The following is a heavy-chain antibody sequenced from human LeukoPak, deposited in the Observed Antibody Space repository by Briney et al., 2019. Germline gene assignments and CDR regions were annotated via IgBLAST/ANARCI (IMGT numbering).Heavy chain of an antibody. CDR2: INHSGST. Sequence: SETLSLTCAVYGGSFSGYYWSWIRQPPGKGLEWIGEINHSGSTNYNPSLKSRVTISVYTSKNQFSLKLSSVTAADTAVYYCARGRGATTGPWFDPWGQGTLVTVSS. D-gene: IGHD1-1*01. CDR3: ARGRGATTGPWFDP. CDR1: GGSFSGYY. J-gene: IGHJ5*02. V-gene: IGHV4-34*01.